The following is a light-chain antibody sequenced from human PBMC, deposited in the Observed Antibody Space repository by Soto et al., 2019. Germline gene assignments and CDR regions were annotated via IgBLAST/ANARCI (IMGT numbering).Light chain of an antibody. CDR3: QEYGGSPLYA. CDR2: ATS. J-gene: IGKJ2*01. CDR1: QSVSSTY. V-gene: IGKV3-20*01. Sequence: EVVLTQSPGTLSLSPGERATLSCRASQSVSSTYLAWCQQRPGQPPRLLIFATSSRATGIPDRFSGSGSWRDYTLTISRLEPEDFAVYYGQEYGGSPLYAFGQGTELEI.